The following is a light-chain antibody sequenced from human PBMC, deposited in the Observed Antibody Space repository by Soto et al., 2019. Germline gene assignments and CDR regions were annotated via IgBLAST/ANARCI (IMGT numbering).Light chain of an antibody. J-gene: IGKJ1*01. V-gene: IGKV3-15*01. Sequence: EIVMTQSPATLSVSPGERATLSCRASQSVSSNLAWYQQKPGQAPRLLIYGASTRATGIPARFSGSGSGTESTLPSSSLLSEDFAVYYCQQYNNWPPWTFGQGTKVEIK. CDR1: QSVSSN. CDR3: QQYNNWPPWT. CDR2: GAS.